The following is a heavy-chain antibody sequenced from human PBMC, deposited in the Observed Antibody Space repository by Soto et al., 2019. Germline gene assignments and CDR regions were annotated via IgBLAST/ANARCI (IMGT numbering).Heavy chain of an antibody. V-gene: IGHV4-59*01. CDR3: ARGSSGWPPSLDY. Sequence: QVQLQESGPGLVKPSETLSLNCTVSGGPISSYYWSWIRQSPGKGLEWIGYIYYSGSTNYNPSLKSRVTISVDTSKNQCSLELSSVTAADTAVYYCARGSSGWPPSLDYWGQGTLVTVSS. CDR2: IYYSGST. CDR1: GGPISSYY. J-gene: IGHJ4*02. D-gene: IGHD6-19*01.